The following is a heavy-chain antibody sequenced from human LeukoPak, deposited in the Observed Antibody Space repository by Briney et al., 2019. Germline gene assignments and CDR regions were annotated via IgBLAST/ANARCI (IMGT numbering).Heavy chain of an antibody. D-gene: IGHD3-16*01. CDR2: IAYDGSNK. CDR3: AKDRAAYSFRYYYGMDV. V-gene: IGHV3-30*18. CDR1: GFTFSSYG. J-gene: IGHJ6*02. Sequence: GGSLRLSCAASGFTFSSYGMHGVRQAPGKGREWVAVIAYDGSNKYYADSVKGRFTISRDNSKNTLYLQMNSLRAEDTAVYYCAKDRAAYSFRYYYGMDVWGQGTTVTVSS.